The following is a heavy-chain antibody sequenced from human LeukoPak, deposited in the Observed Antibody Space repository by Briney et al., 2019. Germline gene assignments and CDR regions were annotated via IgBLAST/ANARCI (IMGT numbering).Heavy chain of an antibody. V-gene: IGHV1-18*01. D-gene: IGHD6-19*01. J-gene: IGHJ5*02. Sequence: ASVKVSCKASGYTFTSYGISWVRQAPGQGLEWMGWISAYNGNTNYAQNLQGRVTMTTDTSTSTASMELSSLRSEDTAVYYCAKRSAVAGNWFDPWGQGTLVTVSS. CDR1: GYTFTSYG. CDR3: AKRSAVAGNWFDP. CDR2: ISAYNGNT.